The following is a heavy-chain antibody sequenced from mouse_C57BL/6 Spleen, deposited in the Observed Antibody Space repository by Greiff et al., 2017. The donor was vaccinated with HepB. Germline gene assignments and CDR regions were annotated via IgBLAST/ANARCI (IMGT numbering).Heavy chain of an antibody. D-gene: IGHD4-1*01. CDR2: IRLKSDNYAT. V-gene: IGHV6-3*01. CDR1: GFTFSNYW. CDR3: TTGPYYFDY. Sequence: DVKLEESGGGLVQPGGSMKLSCVASGFTFSNYWMNWVRQSPEKGLEWVAQIRLKSDNYATHYAESVKGRFTISRDDSKSSVYLQMNNLRAEDTVIYYCTTGPYYFDYWGQGTTLTVSS. J-gene: IGHJ2*01.